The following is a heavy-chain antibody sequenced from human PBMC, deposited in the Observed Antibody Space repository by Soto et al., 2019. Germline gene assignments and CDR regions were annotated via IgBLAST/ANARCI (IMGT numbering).Heavy chain of an antibody. CDR1: GGTLNSYT. J-gene: IGHJ4*02. D-gene: IGHD1-1*01. CDR3: AISNSDGRVDF. Sequence: QVQLVQSGAEVKKPWSSVRVSGKSSGGTLNSYTISWVRQSPGQGLEWMGGIIPVFGTTDYAQKFQGRVTITADQSTGTAYLHPFSLRSEDTAIHYCAISNSDGRVDFWGQGTLVTVSS. CDR2: IIPVFGTT. V-gene: IGHV1-69*01.